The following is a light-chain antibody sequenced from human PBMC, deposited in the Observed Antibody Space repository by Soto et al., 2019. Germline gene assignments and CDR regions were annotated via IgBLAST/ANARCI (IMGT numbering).Light chain of an antibody. CDR2: GAS. J-gene: IGKJ1*01. Sequence: DIQMTQSPSTLSASVGDTVTVTCRASQSIGRWLAWYQQKPGKAPKLLIFGASTLENGVPARFSGSRSGPEFSLTISSLQPDDFATYYCQQYYSYWTFGQGTKVEIK. CDR3: QQYYSYWT. V-gene: IGKV1-5*01. CDR1: QSIGRW.